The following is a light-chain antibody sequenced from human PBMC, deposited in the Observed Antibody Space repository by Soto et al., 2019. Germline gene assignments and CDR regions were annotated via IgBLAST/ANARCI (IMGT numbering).Light chain of an antibody. CDR1: QSGSSN. Sequence: EIVMTQSPATLSVSPGERATLSSTASQSGSSNFAWYQQKPGQAPRLLICAASTRATGIPARFSGSGSGTEFTPTISLLQSEDFAVYYCQQYNNWPFFGGGTKVEI. V-gene: IGKV3-15*01. CDR3: QQYNNWPF. J-gene: IGKJ4*01. CDR2: AAS.